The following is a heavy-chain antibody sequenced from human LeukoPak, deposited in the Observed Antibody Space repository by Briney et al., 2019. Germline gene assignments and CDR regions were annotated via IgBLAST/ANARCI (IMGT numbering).Heavy chain of an antibody. V-gene: IGHV1-2*02. J-gene: IGHJ4*02. CDR1: GYTFTGYY. Sequence: ASVKVSCKASGYTFTGYYMHWVRQAPGQGLEWMGWINPNSGGTNYAQKFQGRVTMTRDTSISTAYMELSRLRSDDTAVYYCAGPYLRRRLYFDHWGQGTLVTVSS. CDR3: AGPYLRRRLYFDH. D-gene: IGHD3-16*01. CDR2: INPNSGGT.